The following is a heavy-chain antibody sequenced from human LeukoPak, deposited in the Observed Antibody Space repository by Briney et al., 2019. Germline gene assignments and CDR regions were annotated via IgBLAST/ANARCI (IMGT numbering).Heavy chain of an antibody. D-gene: IGHD3-10*01. CDR2: IYYSGST. CDR1: GGSISSSSYY. CDR3: ARAVYPVLLWFGEGQCWFDP. J-gene: IGHJ5*02. Sequence: SETLSLTCTVSGGSISSSSYYWGWIRQPPGKGLEWIGSIYYSGSTYYNPSLKSRVTISVDTSKNQFSLKLSSVTAADTAVYYCARAVYPVLLWFGEGQCWFDPWGQGTLVTVSS. V-gene: IGHV4-39*07.